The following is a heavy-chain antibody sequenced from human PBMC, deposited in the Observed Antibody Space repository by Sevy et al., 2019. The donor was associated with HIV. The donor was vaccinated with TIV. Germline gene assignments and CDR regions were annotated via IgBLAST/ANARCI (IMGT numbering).Heavy chain of an antibody. Sequence: GGSLRLSCAASGFTFRTYAMSWVRQAPGKGLEWVSDISGSGGDTYYADSVKGRFTISRDNAKNSLYLQMNSLRAEDTAVYYCAKWDADRRWFFDYWGQGTLVTVSS. J-gene: IGHJ4*02. CDR1: GFTFRTYA. V-gene: IGHV3-23*01. CDR3: AKWDADRRWFFDY. CDR2: ISGSGGDT. D-gene: IGHD1-26*01.